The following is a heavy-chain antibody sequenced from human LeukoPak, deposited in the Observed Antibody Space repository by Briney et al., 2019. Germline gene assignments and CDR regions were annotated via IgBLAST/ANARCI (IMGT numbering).Heavy chain of an antibody. CDR1: GGSISSGDYY. V-gene: IGHV4-30-2*01. D-gene: IGHD6-6*01. J-gene: IGHJ4*02. Sequence: SQTLSLTCTVSGGSISSGDYYWSWIRQPPGKGLEWIGYIYHSGSTNYNPSLKSRVTISVDTSKNQFSLKLSSVTAADTAVYYCARGRAIPSVPPFDYWGQGTLVTVSS. CDR2: IYHSGST. CDR3: ARGRAIPSVPPFDY.